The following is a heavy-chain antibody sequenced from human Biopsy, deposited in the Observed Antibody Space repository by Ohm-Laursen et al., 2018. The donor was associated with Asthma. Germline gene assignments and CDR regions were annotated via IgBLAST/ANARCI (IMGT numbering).Heavy chain of an antibody. D-gene: IGHD6-13*01. Sequence: PSETLSLTCSLSSGSGGYMRSGNYYRGWIRQPPGKGLEWIGSIYYSGTTYYNPSLESRVTVSADTSKNQFSLKLTSVTAADTAVYYCVRGSSSWHHGPFHYYYGLDVWGQGTTATVSS. CDR2: IYYSGTT. J-gene: IGHJ6*02. CDR1: SGSGGYMRSGNYY. V-gene: IGHV4-39*01. CDR3: VRGSSSWHHGPFHYYYGLDV.